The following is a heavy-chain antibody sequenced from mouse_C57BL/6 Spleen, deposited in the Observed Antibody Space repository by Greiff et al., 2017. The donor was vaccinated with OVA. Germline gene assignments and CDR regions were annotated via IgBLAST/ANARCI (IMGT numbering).Heavy chain of an antibody. CDR1: GYTFTSYW. CDR3: VITTVVATRYAMDY. J-gene: IGHJ4*01. Sequence: QVQLQQPGAELVKPGASVKLSCKASGYTFTSYWMQWVKQRPGQGLEWIGEIDPSDSYTNYNQKFKGKATLTVDTSSSTAYMQRSSLTSEDSAVYYCVITTVVATRYAMDYWGQGTSVTVSS. V-gene: IGHV1-50*01. CDR2: IDPSDSYT. D-gene: IGHD1-1*01.